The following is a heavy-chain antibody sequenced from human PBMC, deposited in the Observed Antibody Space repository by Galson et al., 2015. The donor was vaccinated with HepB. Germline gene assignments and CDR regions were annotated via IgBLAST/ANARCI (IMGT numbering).Heavy chain of an antibody. J-gene: IGHJ5*02. D-gene: IGHD3-3*01. V-gene: IGHV1-18*01. CDR3: ARDLYDFGDH. Sequence: SVKVSCKASGYTFTNYGISWVRQAPGQGLEWVGWISGNNGNTNYAQKFQGRVTMTTDTSTRTAYMELKSLRSDDTAMYYCARDLYDFGDHWGQGTLVTVSS. CDR1: GYTFTNYG. CDR2: ISGNNGNT.